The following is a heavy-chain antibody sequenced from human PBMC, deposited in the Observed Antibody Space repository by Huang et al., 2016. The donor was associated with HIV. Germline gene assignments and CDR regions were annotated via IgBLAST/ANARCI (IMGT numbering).Heavy chain of an antibody. CDR1: GFTFSNYG. Sequence: QVQLVESGGGVVQPGRSLRLSCAASGFTFSNYGVHWVRQAPGKGLELVAAISYDGSYQDYSDSVKGRFTISRDDYQNTLYLQMSSLRAEDTAGYFCAKDREDSAYQLDYWGQGTRVTVSS. CDR2: ISYDGSYQ. D-gene: IGHD5-12*01. CDR3: AKDREDSAYQLDY. V-gene: IGHV3-30*18. J-gene: IGHJ4*02.